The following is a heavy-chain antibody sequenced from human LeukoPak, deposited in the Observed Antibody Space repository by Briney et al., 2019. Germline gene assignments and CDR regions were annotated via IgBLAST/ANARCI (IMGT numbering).Heavy chain of an antibody. CDR1: GYIFPNYG. Sequence: ASVKVSCKTSGYIFPNYGISWVRQAPGQGLEWMGWISTYNGHTKYALQFQGRVTMSTDTSTSTAYMELTNLRSDDTAVYYCARAGHRRYYYDNGYDYWGQGTLVTVSS. CDR2: ISTYNGHT. CDR3: ARAGHRRYYYDNGYDY. J-gene: IGHJ4*02. V-gene: IGHV1-18*01. D-gene: IGHD3-22*01.